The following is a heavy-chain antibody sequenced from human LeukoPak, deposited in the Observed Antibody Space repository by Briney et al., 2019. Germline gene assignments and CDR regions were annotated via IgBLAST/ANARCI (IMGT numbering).Heavy chain of an antibody. D-gene: IGHD2-21*02. V-gene: IGHV4-4*07. CDR1: GGSISSYY. CDR2: IYNTGST. Sequence: PSETLSLACTVSGGSISSYYWSWIRQPAGKGLEWVGRIYNTGSTSYNPSLNSRLPISVDTSNNQFSLKLRSVSAADTAVYYRARLSGIVVVTAKAHNWFDPWGQGTLVTVSS. J-gene: IGHJ5*02. CDR3: ARLSGIVVVTAKAHNWFDP.